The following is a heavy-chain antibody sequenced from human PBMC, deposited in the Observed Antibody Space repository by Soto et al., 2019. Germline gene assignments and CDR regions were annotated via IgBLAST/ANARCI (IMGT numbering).Heavy chain of an antibody. Sequence: QVQLQESGPGLVKPSETLSLTCSVSAGSISTYHWSWIRQPAGKGLEWIGRIYYTGSTDYNPSLKSRVTMSVDMSKNQFSLKVSSVTAADTAVYYCARDCSGGACYPASFDYWGQGTLVTVSS. V-gene: IGHV4-4*07. CDR1: AGSISTYH. CDR3: ARDCSGGACYPASFDY. CDR2: IYYTGST. D-gene: IGHD2-15*01. J-gene: IGHJ4*02.